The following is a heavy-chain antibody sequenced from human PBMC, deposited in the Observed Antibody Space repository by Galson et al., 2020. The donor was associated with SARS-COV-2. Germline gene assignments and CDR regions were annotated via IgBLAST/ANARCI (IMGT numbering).Heavy chain of an antibody. J-gene: IGHJ4*02. Sequence: ASVKVSCKASGYTFTDYFLHWVRQAPRQGLAWMGWINPNSGGTHYVQKFQGRVTMTRDTSITTVYMELSRLRSDDTALYYCARDLRLYYASGGSDYWGQGTLVTVSS. CDR1: GYTFTDYF. V-gene: IGHV1-2*02. CDR2: INPNSGGT. D-gene: IGHD3-10*01. CDR3: ARDLRLYYASGGSDY.